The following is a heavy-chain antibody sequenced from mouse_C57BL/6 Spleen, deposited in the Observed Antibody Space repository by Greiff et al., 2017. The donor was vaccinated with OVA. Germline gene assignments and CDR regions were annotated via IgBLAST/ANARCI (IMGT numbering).Heavy chain of an antibody. J-gene: IGHJ4*01. V-gene: IGHV1-85*01. CDR1: GYTFTSYD. CDR3: ARLVTTKGYAMDY. Sequence: VQGVESGPELVKPGASVKLSCKASGYTFTSYDINWVKQRPGQGLEWIGWIYPRDGSTKYNEKFKGKATLTVDTSSSTAYMELHSLTSEDSAVYFCARLVTTKGYAMDYWGQGTSVTVSS. CDR2: IYPRDGST. D-gene: IGHD2-2*01.